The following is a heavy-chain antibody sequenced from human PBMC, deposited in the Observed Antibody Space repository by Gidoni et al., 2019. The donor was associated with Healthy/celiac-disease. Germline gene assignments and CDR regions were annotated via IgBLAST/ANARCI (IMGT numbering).Heavy chain of an antibody. Sequence: QVQLQESGPGLVKPSQTLSLTCTVSGGSISSGSYYWSWIRQPAGKGLEWIGRIYTSGSTNYNPSLKSRVTISVDTSKNQFSLKLSSVTAADTAVYYCARDVIAAAEGGFDPWGQGTLVTVSS. CDR3: ARDVIAAAEGGFDP. CDR1: GGSISSGSYY. J-gene: IGHJ5*02. V-gene: IGHV4-61*02. D-gene: IGHD6-13*01. CDR2: IYTSGST.